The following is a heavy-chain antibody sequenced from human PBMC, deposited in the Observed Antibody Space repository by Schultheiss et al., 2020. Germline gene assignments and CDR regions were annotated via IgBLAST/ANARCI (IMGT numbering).Heavy chain of an antibody. CDR3: ARDWEDTAMAPYYYGMDV. J-gene: IGHJ6*02. Sequence: GGSLRLSCAASGFTFSSYAMSWVRQAPGKGLVWVSRINSDGSSTSYADSVKGRFTISRDNAKNTLYLQMNSLRAEDTAVYYCARDWEDTAMAPYYYGMDVWGQGTTVTVSS. D-gene: IGHD5-18*01. V-gene: IGHV3-74*01. CDR2: INSDGSST. CDR1: GFTFSSYA.